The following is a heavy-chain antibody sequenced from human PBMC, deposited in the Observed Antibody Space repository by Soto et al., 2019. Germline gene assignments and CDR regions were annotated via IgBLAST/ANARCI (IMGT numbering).Heavy chain of an antibody. V-gene: IGHV4-59*01. J-gene: IGHJ6*02. CDR2: IYYSGSA. CDR1: GGSISSYY. D-gene: IGHD5-12*01. Sequence: SETLSLTCTVSGGSISSYYWSWIRQPPGKGLEWIGYIYYSGSANYNPSLKSRVTISVDTSKNQFSLKLSSVTAADTAVYYCARGGWLQFVYYYYGMDVWGQGTTVTVSS. CDR3: ARGGWLQFVYYYYGMDV.